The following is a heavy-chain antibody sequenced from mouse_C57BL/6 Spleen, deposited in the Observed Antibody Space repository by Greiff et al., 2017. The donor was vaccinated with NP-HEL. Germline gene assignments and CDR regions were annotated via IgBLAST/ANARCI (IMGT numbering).Heavy chain of an antibody. CDR3: AREGRNRAIDY. Sequence: QVQLQQPGAELVKPGASVKMSCKASGYTFTSYWITWVKQRPGQGLEWIGDIYPGSGSTNYNEKFKSKATLTVDTSSSTAYMQLSSRTSEDSAVYYCAREGRNRAIDYWGQGTSVTVSS. J-gene: IGHJ4*01. CDR1: GYTFTSYW. CDR2: IYPGSGST. V-gene: IGHV1-55*01. D-gene: IGHD2-14*01.